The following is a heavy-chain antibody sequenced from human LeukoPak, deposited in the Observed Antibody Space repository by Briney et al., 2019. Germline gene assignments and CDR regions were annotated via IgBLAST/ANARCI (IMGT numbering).Heavy chain of an antibody. D-gene: IGHD1-26*01. CDR2: ITGNGDST. CDR1: GFXFSSSA. V-gene: IGHV3-64D*06. J-gene: IGHJ4*02. Sequence: PGGSLRLSCSASGFXFSSSAIHWVRQAPGKGLEYVSTITGNGDSTYYADSVKGRFTISRDNSKNTLYLQMSSLSAEDSAVYYCVTDRSGSYSFDYWGQGTLVTVSS. CDR3: VTDRSGSYSFDY.